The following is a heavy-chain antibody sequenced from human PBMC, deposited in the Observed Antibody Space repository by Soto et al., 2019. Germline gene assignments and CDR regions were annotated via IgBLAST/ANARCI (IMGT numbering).Heavy chain of an antibody. V-gene: IGHV3-23*01. CDR2: ISGSGGST. J-gene: IGHJ4*02. D-gene: IGHD3-22*01. CDR3: AKGGEMYYYDSSGYYLIDFDY. CDR1: GFTFSSYA. Sequence: PGGSLRLSCAASGFTFSSYAMSWVRQAPGKGLEWVSAISGSGGSTYYADSVKGRFTISRDNSKNTLYLQMNSLRAEDTAVYYCAKGGEMYYYDSSGYYLIDFDYWGQGTLVTVS.